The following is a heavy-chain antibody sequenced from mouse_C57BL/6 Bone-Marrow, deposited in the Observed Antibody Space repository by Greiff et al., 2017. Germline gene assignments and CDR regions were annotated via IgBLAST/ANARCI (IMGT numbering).Heavy chain of an antibody. CDR3: ARSNSSGYVIFDY. Sequence: VQLQQSGPELVKPGASVKISCKASGYSFTSYYIHWVKQRPGQGLEWIGWIYPGSGNTKYNEKFKGKATLTADTSSSTAYMQLSSLTSEDSAVYYCARSNSSGYVIFDYGGQGTTLTVSS. D-gene: IGHD3-2*02. J-gene: IGHJ2*01. CDR2: IYPGSGNT. CDR1: GYSFTSYY. V-gene: IGHV1-66*01.